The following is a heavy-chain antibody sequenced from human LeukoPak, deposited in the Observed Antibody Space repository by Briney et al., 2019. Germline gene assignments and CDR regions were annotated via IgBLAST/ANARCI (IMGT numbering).Heavy chain of an antibody. CDR1: GFTFSSYA. CDR2: ISGSGGST. D-gene: IGHD3-10*01. CDR3: AKDRVRITMVRGVIPDD. J-gene: IGHJ4*02. Sequence: GGSLRLFCAASGFTFSSYAMSWVRQAPGKGLAWVSAISGSGGSTYYADSVKGRFTISRDNSKNTLFLQMNSLRAEDTAIYYCAKDRVRITMVRGVIPDDWGQGTLVTVSS. V-gene: IGHV3-23*01.